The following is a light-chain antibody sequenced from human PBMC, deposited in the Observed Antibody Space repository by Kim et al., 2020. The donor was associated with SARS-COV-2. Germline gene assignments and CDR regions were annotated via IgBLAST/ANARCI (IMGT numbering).Light chain of an antibody. J-gene: IGLJ2*01. V-gene: IGLV2-14*03. CDR2: DVS. Sequence: GQSITISCTGTSSDVGGYNYVSWYQQHPGKAPKLMIYDVSNRPSGVSNRFSGSKSGNTASLTISGLQAEDEAGYYCSSYTSSSTPLFGGGTQLTVL. CDR3: SSYTSSSTPL. CDR1: SSDVGGYNY.